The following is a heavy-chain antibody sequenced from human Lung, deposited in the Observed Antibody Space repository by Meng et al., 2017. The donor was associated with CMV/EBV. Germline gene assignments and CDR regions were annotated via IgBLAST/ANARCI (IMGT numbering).Heavy chain of an antibody. CDR3: ARVEGPAGAMLKYFYYYGMEV. CDR2: MNPNNGDT. CDR1: GYSFTRYD. Sequence: ASVKVSCKASGYSFTRYDINWVRQAPGQGLEWMGWMNPNNGDTGYAQKFQGRVTMTRDTSISTVYMELNSLRSEDTAVYYCARVEGPAGAMLKYFYYYGMEVWGQGTTVTFSS. V-gene: IGHV1-8*01. D-gene: IGHD6-13*01. J-gene: IGHJ6*02.